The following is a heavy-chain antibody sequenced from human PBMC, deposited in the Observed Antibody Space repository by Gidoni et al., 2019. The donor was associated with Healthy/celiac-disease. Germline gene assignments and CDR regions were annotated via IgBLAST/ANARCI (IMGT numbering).Heavy chain of an antibody. CDR2: IIPILGIA. D-gene: IGHD3-10*01. V-gene: IGHV1-69*04. Sequence: QAQLLQSGAGVKNPGSSVKVSCKASEVTLISYAISCVRQAPGQGVEWMGRIIPILGIANYAQKFQGRVTITADKSTSTAYMELSSLRSEDTAVYYCAREWGGGYFDYWGQGTLVTVSS. CDR3: AREWGGGYFDY. CDR1: EVTLISYA. J-gene: IGHJ4*02.